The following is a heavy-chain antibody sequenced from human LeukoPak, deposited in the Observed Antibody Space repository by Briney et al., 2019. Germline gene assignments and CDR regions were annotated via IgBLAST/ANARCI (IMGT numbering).Heavy chain of an antibody. V-gene: IGHV4-4*07. CDR2: IYTSGST. Sequence: SETLSLTCAVYGGSFSGYYWSWIRQPAGKGLEWIGRIYTSGSTNYNPSLKSRVTMSVDTSKNQFSLKLSSVTAADTAVYYCARDLQAERFLEWLSRRDYGMDVWGQGTTVTVSS. CDR1: GGSFSGYY. CDR3: ARDLQAERFLEWLSRRDYGMDV. J-gene: IGHJ6*02. D-gene: IGHD3-3*01.